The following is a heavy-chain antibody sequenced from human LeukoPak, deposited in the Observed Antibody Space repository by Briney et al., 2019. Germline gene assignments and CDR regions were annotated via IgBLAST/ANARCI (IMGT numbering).Heavy chain of an antibody. D-gene: IGHD4-17*01. V-gene: IGHV4-30-4*02. CDR1: GDSINIGDYY. CDR3: ARVPYGDYINY. Sequence: SDTLSLTCTVSGDSINIGDYYWSWIRQPPGKGLEWIGYIYYSGSTYYYPSLKSRVTISRDTSKNQVSLKVSSVTAADTAVYYCARVPYGDYINYWGQGTLVTVSS. J-gene: IGHJ4*02. CDR2: IYYSGST.